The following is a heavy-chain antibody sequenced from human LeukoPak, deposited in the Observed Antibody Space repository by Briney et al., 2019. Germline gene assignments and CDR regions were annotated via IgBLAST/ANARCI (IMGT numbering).Heavy chain of an antibody. Sequence: SETLSLTCTVSGVSISSGSYYWSWIRQPAGKGLEWVGRMHTSGSTNYNPSLSSRVTVPMDTSNNQFSLRLTSVTAADTAVYYCARGVGHRGGFDIWGQGTMVTVSS. CDR3: ARGVGHRGGFDI. CDR1: GVSISSGSYY. CDR2: MHTSGST. D-gene: IGHD3-16*01. V-gene: IGHV4-61*02. J-gene: IGHJ3*02.